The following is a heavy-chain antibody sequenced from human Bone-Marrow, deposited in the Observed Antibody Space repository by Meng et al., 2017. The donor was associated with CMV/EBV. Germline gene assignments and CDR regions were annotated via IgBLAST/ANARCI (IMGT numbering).Heavy chain of an antibody. V-gene: IGHV3-30*03. J-gene: IGHJ4*02. CDR2: ISYDGSNK. CDR3: ARQQLRLGELSFPPPDY. D-gene: IGHD3-16*02. Sequence: GGSLRLSCAASGFTVSSNYMSWVRQAPGKGLEWVAVISYDGSNKYYADSVKGRFTISRDNSKNTLYLQMNSLRAEDTAVYYCARQQLRLGELSFPPPDYWGQGTLVTASS. CDR1: GFTVSSNY.